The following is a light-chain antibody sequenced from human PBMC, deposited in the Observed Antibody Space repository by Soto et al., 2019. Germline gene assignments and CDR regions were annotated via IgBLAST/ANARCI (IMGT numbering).Light chain of an antibody. CDR3: CSYAGSSTYV. J-gene: IGLJ1*01. V-gene: IGLV2-23*01. CDR2: EGS. CDR1: RSDVGSYNL. Sequence: QSLLTQPASLSGAPWQSITISCPGTRSDVGSYNLVSWYQQHPGKAPKLMIYEGSKRPSGVSNRFSGSKSGNTASLTISGLQAEDEADYYCCSYAGSSTYVFGTGTKVTVL.